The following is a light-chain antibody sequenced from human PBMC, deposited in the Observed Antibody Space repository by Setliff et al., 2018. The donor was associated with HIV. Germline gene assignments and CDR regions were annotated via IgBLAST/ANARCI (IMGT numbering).Light chain of an antibody. J-gene: IGLJ2*01. CDR3: SSYTKTITYVL. V-gene: IGLV2-14*03. Sequence: QSVLTQPASVSGSPGQSITISCTGSISDIGGYNFVSWCQQYPGKAPKLMIYDVNRRPSGIPDRFSASKSGNTASLTISGLQAEDEADYFCSSYTKTITYVLFGGGT. CDR1: ISDIGGYNF. CDR2: DVN.